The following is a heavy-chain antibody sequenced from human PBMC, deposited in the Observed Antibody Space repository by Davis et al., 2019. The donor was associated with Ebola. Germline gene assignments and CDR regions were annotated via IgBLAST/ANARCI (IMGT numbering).Heavy chain of an antibody. Sequence: AASVKVPCKASGGTFSSYATSCVRQAPGQGLEWMGRIIPILGIANYAQKFQGRVTITADKSTSTAYMELSSLRSEDTAVYYCARDRDIDAFDIWGQGTMVTVSS. J-gene: IGHJ3*02. V-gene: IGHV1-69*04. D-gene: IGHD2-15*01. CDR3: ARDRDIDAFDI. CDR1: GGTFSSYA. CDR2: IIPILGIA.